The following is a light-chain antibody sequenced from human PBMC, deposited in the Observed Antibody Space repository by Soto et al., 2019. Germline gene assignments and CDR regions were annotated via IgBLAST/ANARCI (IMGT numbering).Light chain of an antibody. CDR2: EVS. CDR1: SSDVGGYNY. V-gene: IGLV2-14*01. Sequence: QPASVSGSPGQSITISCTGTSSDVGGYNYVSWYQQHPGKAPKLMIYEVSNRPSGVSNRFSGSKSGNTASLTISGLQAVDEADYYCTSYTSISLYVFGTGTKVTVL. CDR3: TSYTSISLYV. J-gene: IGLJ1*01.